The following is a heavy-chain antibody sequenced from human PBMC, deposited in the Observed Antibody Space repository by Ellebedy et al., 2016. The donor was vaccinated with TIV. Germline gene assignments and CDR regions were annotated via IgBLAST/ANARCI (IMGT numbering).Heavy chain of an antibody. D-gene: IGHD2-15*01. CDR2: ISSGGTTI. CDR3: AKVVKGSLDP. Sequence: GGSLRLSXAASGFGFSDSYMSWIRQAPGKGLEWVSYISSGGTTIHYADSVKGRFTVSRDNAKNSLYLQMNSLRAEDTAVYYCAKVVKGSLDPWGQGTLVTVSS. V-gene: IGHV3-11*01. CDR1: GFGFSDSY. J-gene: IGHJ5*02.